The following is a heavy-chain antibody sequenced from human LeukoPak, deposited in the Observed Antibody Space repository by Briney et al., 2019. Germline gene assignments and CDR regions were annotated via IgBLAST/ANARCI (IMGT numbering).Heavy chain of an antibody. V-gene: IGHV4-30-4*08. CDR3: ARHARRGYVWGSYRYFDY. CDR2: IYHNGDT. D-gene: IGHD3-16*02. CDR1: GGSIISGDYY. J-gene: IGHJ4*02. Sequence: SQTLSLTCIVSGGSIISGDYYWSWIRQPPGKGLEWIGYIYHNGDTYYNPSLKSRVSISVDTSKNQFSLKLSSVTAADTAVYYCARHARRGYVWGSYRYFDYWGQGTLVTVSS.